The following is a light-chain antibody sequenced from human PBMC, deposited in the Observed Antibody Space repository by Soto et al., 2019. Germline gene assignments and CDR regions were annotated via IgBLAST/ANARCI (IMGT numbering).Light chain of an antibody. CDR3: QQYLTSPRT. Sequence: PGERATLSCRDSQSVSSRNFAWYQQKPAQAPRLLSYGASRQAPGNPERFSGSGSGTDFTHTISRLEPEDVAVYYCQQYLTSPRTFGQGTKVEIK. CDR1: QSVSSRN. J-gene: IGKJ1*01. CDR2: GAS. V-gene: IGKV3-20*01.